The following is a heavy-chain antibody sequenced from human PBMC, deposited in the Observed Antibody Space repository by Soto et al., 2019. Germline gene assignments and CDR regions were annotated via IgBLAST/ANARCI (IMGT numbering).Heavy chain of an antibody. Sequence: SETLSLTCIVSGGFVNTSNWWIWIRQPPGKGLEWIGEVYHTGKTNYSPSFKSRVNMSVDKSNNQFFLKLTSVTAADTAIYCCANSYYAWGFEYWGQGALVTVSS. D-gene: IGHD3-16*01. CDR1: GGFVNTSNW. CDR2: VYHTGKT. J-gene: IGHJ4*02. V-gene: IGHV4-4*01. CDR3: ANSYYAWGFEY.